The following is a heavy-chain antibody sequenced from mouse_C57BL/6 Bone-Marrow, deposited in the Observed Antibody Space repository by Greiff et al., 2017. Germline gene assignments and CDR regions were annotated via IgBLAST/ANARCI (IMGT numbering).Heavy chain of an antibody. CDR2: INYDGSST. Sequence: EVKLVESEGGLVQPGSSMKLSCTASGFTFSDYYMAWVRQVPENGLEWVANINYDGSSTYYLDSLKSRFIISRDNAKNILYLQMSSLKSEDTATYYCARVSMMVTSYYFDYWGQGTTLTVSS. CDR3: ARVSMMVTSYYFDY. V-gene: IGHV5-16*01. J-gene: IGHJ2*01. CDR1: GFTFSDYY. D-gene: IGHD2-3*01.